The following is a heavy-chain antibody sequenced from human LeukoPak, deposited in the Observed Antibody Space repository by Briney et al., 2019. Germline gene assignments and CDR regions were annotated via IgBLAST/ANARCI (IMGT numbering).Heavy chain of an antibody. D-gene: IGHD3-10*01. V-gene: IGHV1-24*01. CDR2: FDPEDGET. CDR1: GYTLTELS. J-gene: IGHJ5*02. CDR3: ATDSALITMVRGVISPNNWFDP. Sequence: ASVKVSCKFSGYTLTELSMHWVRQAPGKGLEWMGGFDPEDGETIYAQKFQGRVTMTEDTSTDTAYMELSSLRSEDTAVYYCATDSALITMVRGVISPNNWFDPWGQGTLVTVSS.